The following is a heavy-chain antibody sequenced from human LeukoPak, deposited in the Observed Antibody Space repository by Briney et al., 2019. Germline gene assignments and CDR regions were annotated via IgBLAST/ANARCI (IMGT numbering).Heavy chain of an antibody. D-gene: IGHD2-15*01. CDR3: ARGLGAYCSGGSCTFDN. CDR2: ISSSSSYI. CDR1: EFTFCIYS. V-gene: IGHV3-21*06. Sequence: GGSLTLSCSASEFTFCIYSMNWVRQSQGKGLEWVSSISSSSSYIYYADSVKGRFTISRDNAKNRLYLQMNSLRAEDTAVYYCARGLGAYCSGGSCTFDNWGQGTLVTVSS. J-gene: IGHJ4*02.